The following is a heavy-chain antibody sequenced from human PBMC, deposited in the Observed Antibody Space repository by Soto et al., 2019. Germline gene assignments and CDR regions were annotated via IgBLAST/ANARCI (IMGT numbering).Heavy chain of an antibody. V-gene: IGHV3-30-3*01. D-gene: IGHD3-10*02. Sequence: QVQLVESGGGVVQPGRSLRLSCVASGFTFSNYAIHWVRQAPGKGLEWVTVISYDGSNKYYADSAKGRFTISRDNSKNTVHLQMDSLRAEDTAVYYCARVSCAGSYCPYFDNWGQGTLVTVSS. CDR3: ARVSCAGSYCPYFDN. J-gene: IGHJ4*02. CDR2: ISYDGSNK. CDR1: GFTFSNYA.